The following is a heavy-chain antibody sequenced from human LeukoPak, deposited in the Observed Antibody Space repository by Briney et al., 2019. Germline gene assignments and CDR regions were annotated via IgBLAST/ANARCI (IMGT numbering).Heavy chain of an antibody. CDR2: INHSGST. J-gene: IGHJ4*02. D-gene: IGHD5-18*01. CDR3: ARGQRGYSRNAHHFDY. V-gene: IGHV4-34*01. Sequence: SETLSLTCAVYGGSFSGYYWSWIRQPPGKGLEWIGEINHSGSTNYNPSLKSRVTISVDTSKNQFSLKLSSVTAADTAVYYCARGQRGYSRNAHHFDYWGQGTLVTVSS. CDR1: GGSFSGYY.